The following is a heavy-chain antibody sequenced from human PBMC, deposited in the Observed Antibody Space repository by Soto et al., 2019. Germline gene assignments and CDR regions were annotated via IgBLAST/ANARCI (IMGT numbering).Heavy chain of an antibody. J-gene: IGHJ5*02. D-gene: IGHD3-10*01. V-gene: IGHV1-69*13. Sequence: SVKVSCKPSEGTFSRYGISWVRQPPGQGLEWMGGIIPIFGTANYAQKFQGRVTITADESTSTAYMELSSLRSEDTAVYYCASMVRGPNGVLFDPWGQGTLVTVSS. CDR2: IIPIFGTA. CDR3: ASMVRGPNGVLFDP. CDR1: EGTFSRYG.